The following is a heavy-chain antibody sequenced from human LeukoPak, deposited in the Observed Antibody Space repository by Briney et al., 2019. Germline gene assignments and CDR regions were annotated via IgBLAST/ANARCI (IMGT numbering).Heavy chain of an antibody. CDR1: GYTFTGYY. J-gene: IGHJ4*02. Sequence: GASVKVSCKASGYTFTGYYMHWVRQAPGQGLEWMGWINPNSGGTNYAQKFQGRVTMTRDTSISTAYMELSRPRSDDTAVYYCARDRYYYDSSGHFDYWGQGTLVTVSS. D-gene: IGHD3-22*01. CDR2: INPNSGGT. CDR3: ARDRYYYDSSGHFDY. V-gene: IGHV1-2*02.